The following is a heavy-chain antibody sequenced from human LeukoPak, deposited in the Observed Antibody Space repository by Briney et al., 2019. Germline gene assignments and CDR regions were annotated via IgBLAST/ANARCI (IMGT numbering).Heavy chain of an antibody. CDR1: GGSISSSSYY. D-gene: IGHD3-10*01. CDR3: ARAPVLLWFGELLYAFDI. J-gene: IGHJ3*02. Sequence: PSETLSLTCTVSGGSISSSSYYWGWIRQPPGKGLEWIGSIYYSGSTNYNPSLKSRVTISVDTSKNQFSLKLSSVTAADTAVYYCARAPVLLWFGELLYAFDIWGQGTMVTVSS. CDR2: IYYSGST. V-gene: IGHV4-39*07.